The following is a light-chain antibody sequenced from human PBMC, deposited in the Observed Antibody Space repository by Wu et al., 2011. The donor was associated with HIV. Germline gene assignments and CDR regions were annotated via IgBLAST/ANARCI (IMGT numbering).Light chain of an antibody. Sequence: EIVLTQSPVTLSLSPGERATLSCRASQSVGSYFAWYQQKVGQAPRLLIYNESKRATGIPARFSGSGSGTDFTLTINSLEPEDFAVYYCQQRSNWPAYTFGQGTKLEMK. CDR1: QSVGSY. CDR3: QQRSNWPAYT. V-gene: IGKV3-11*01. CDR2: NES. J-gene: IGKJ2*01.